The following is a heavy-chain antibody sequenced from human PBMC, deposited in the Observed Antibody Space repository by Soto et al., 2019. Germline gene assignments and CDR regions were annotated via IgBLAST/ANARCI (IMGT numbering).Heavy chain of an antibody. D-gene: IGHD4-17*01. J-gene: IGHJ4*02. CDR1: GGSISSGGYY. Sequence: SETLSLTCTVSGGSISSGGYYWSWIRQHPGKGLEWIGYIYYSGSTYYNPSLKSRVTISVDTSKNQFSLKLSSVTAADTAVYYCARARDYGDIDYWGQGTLVTVSS. CDR2: IYYSGST. CDR3: ARARDYGDIDY. V-gene: IGHV4-31*03.